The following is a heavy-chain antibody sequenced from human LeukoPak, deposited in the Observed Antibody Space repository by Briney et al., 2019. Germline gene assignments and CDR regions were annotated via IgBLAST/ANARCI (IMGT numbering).Heavy chain of an antibody. CDR3: AKDSDFTMVRGVIITTPLFDY. D-gene: IGHD3-10*01. CDR2: ISSTSSTI. J-gene: IGHJ4*02. CDR1: GFTFSDYY. Sequence: GGSLGLSCAASGFTFSDYYMNWLRHAPGKGLEWVSHISSTSSTIYYADSVKGRFTISRDNAKNSLYLQMNSLRADDTAVYYCAKDSDFTMVRGVIITTPLFDYWGQGTLVTVSS. V-gene: IGHV3-11*01.